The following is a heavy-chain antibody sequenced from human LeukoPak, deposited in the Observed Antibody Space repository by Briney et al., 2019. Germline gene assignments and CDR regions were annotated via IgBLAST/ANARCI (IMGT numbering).Heavy chain of an antibody. Sequence: GRSLRLSCAASGFTFDDYTMHWVRQAPGKGLEWVSLISWDGGSTYYADSVKGRFTISRDNSKNSLYLQMNSLRTEDTALYYCAKGSTDCSSTSCYSYFDYWGQGTLVTVSS. CDR3: AKGSTDCSSTSCYSYFDY. CDR2: ISWDGGST. D-gene: IGHD2-2*02. V-gene: IGHV3-43*01. J-gene: IGHJ4*02. CDR1: GFTFDDYT.